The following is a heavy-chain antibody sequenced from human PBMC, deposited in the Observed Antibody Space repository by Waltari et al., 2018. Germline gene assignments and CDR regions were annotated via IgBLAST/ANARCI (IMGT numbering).Heavy chain of an antibody. Sequence: EVQLVESGGGLVQPGRSLRLSCTASGFTFGDYAMSWVRQAPGKGLGWVGFIRSKDYGGTTEYAASVKGRFTISRDDSKSIADLQMNSLKTEDTAVYYCTRIRITIFGVVKIGDYWGQGTLVTVSS. V-gene: IGHV3-49*04. CDR2: IRSKDYGGTT. J-gene: IGHJ4*02. D-gene: IGHD3-3*01. CDR1: GFTFGDYA. CDR3: TRIRITIFGVVKIGDY.